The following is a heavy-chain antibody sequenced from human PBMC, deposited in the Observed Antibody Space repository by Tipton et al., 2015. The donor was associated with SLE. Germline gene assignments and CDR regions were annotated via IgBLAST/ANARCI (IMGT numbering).Heavy chain of an antibody. CDR1: GLTFSSYS. Sequence: SLRLSCAASGLTFSSYSMNWVRQAPGKGLEWVSSISSSSSYIYYADSVKGRFTISRDNAKNSLYLQMNSLRAEDTAVYYCARDQGIAVAGTRGSFDYWGQGTLVTVSS. CDR2: ISSSSSYI. J-gene: IGHJ4*02. V-gene: IGHV3-21*01. CDR3: ARDQGIAVAGTRGSFDY. D-gene: IGHD6-19*01.